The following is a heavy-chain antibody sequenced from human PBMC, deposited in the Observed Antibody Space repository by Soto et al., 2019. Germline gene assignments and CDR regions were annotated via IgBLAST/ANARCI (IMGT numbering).Heavy chain of an antibody. CDR3: ARGWETVGTTTPFAY. J-gene: IGHJ4*02. CDR1: GGTFSTHA. V-gene: IGHV1-69*06. Sequence: QVQLVQSGAEVKKPGYSVKVSCKASGGTFSTHAISWVRQAPGQGLEWMGGIIPIFGTANYAQKFQGRVTITADKSTSTAYMEVRSLRSEDTAVYYCARGWETVGTTTPFAYWGQGSLVTVSS. D-gene: IGHD1-26*01. CDR2: IIPIFGTA.